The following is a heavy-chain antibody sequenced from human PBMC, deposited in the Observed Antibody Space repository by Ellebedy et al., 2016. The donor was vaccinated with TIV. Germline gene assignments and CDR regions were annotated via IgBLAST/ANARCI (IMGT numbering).Heavy chain of an antibody. CDR2: IYYSGST. Sequence: SETLSLXXTVSGGSISSSSYYWGWIRQPPGKGLEWIGSIYYSGSTYYNPSLKSRVTISVDTSKNQFSLKLSSVTAADTAVYYCARREPYYYDSSGSFNAFDIWGQGTMVTVSS. CDR3: ARREPYYYDSSGSFNAFDI. CDR1: GGSISSSSYY. J-gene: IGHJ3*02. D-gene: IGHD3-22*01. V-gene: IGHV4-39*01.